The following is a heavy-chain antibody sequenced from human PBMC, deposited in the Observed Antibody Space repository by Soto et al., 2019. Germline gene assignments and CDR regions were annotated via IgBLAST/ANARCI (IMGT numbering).Heavy chain of an antibody. J-gene: IGHJ5*02. D-gene: IGHD3-10*01. Sequence: QVQLQESGPGPVKPSETLSLTCTVSGGSISDYYWTWIRQPPGKGLEWIGYIYNTESTNYNPSLKSRVTISVDTSKDQFSLKLISVTAADTAVYYCARGTFRYGSWNSFHLAGDWFDPWGQGTLVTVSS. CDR2: IYNTEST. CDR1: GGSISDYY. V-gene: IGHV4-59*01. CDR3: ARGTFRYGSWNSFHLAGDWFDP.